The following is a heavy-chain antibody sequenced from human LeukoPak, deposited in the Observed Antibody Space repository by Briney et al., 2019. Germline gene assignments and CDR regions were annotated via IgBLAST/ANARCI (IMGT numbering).Heavy chain of an antibody. Sequence: GGSLRLSCAASGFTFSSYSMNWVRQAPGKGLEWVSSISSSSSSYIYYADSVKGRFTISRDNAKNSLYLQMNSLRAEDTAVYYCARSPSQYCSSTSCYTEPEYFQHWGQGTLVTVSS. J-gene: IGHJ1*01. CDR3: ARSPSQYCSSTSCYTEPEYFQH. V-gene: IGHV3-21*01. CDR2: ISSSSSSYI. D-gene: IGHD2-2*02. CDR1: GFTFSSYS.